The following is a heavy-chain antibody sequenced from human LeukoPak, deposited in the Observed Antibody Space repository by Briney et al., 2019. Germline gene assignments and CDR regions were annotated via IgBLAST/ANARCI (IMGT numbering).Heavy chain of an antibody. CDR2: IKQDGGEK. V-gene: IGHV3-7*05. CDR3: ARVGSGSYHKLDF. J-gene: IGHJ4*02. CDR1: GFTFGSFW. Sequence: GGSPRLPCAASGFTFGSFWMTWVRQSPGKGLEWVANIKQDGGEKYYADSVKGRFTISRDNARNSLYLQIDSLRAEDTAVYYCARVGSGSYHKLDFWGQGTLVTVSS. D-gene: IGHD1-26*01.